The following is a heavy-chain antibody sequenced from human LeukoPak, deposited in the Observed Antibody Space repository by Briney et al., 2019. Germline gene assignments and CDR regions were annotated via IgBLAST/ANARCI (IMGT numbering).Heavy chain of an antibody. CDR3: ARGFNSYCSGGSCYSDAFYS. J-gene: IGHJ3*02. V-gene: IGHV1-8*01. CDR1: GYTFTSYD. D-gene: IGHD2-15*01. CDR2: MNPNSGNT. Sequence: ASVKVSCKASGYTFTSYDINWVRQATGQGLEWMGWMNPNSGNTGYEQKFQGRVTMTRNTSTSTAYMELSSLKSEDTTVYYCARGFNSYCSGGSCYSDAFYSWGQGTVVTVSS.